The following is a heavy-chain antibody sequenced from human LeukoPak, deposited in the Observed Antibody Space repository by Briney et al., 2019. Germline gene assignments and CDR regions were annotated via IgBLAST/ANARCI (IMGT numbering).Heavy chain of an antibody. CDR2: IKQDGSEK. J-gene: IGHJ6*03. D-gene: IGHD3-3*01. V-gene: IGHV3-7*01. CDR3: AREGRWYDFWSGYYQYYMDV. Sequence: QPGGSLRLSCAASGFTFSSYWMSWVRQAPGKGLEWVANIKQDGSEKYYVDSVKGRFTISRDNAKNSLYLQMNSLRAEDTAVYYCAREGRWYDFWSGYYQYYMDVWGKGTTVTVSS. CDR1: GFTFSSYW.